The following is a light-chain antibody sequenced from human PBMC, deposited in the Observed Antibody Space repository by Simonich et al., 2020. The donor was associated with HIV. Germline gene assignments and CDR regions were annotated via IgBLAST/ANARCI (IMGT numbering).Light chain of an antibody. Sequence: SYEVTQPPSVSVSPGQTARITCPGDALPKKYAYWYQQKSGQAPVLVMYDDSKRPSGIPERFSGSSSGTVATLTISGAQVEDEADYYCYSTDSSGNHRVFGGGTKLTVL. CDR2: DDS. V-gene: IGLV3-10*01. CDR1: ALPKKY. J-gene: IGLJ3*02. CDR3: YSTDSSGNHRV.